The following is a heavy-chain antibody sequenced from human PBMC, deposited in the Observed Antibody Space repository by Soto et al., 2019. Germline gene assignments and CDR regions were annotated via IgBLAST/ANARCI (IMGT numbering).Heavy chain of an antibody. D-gene: IGHD2-15*01. CDR3: ARTVVAAYYYYMDV. Sequence: GGFLRLSCAASGFTFDDYSMSWVRQAPGKGLEWVSGINWNGGSTGYADSVKGRFTISRDNAKNSLYLQMNSLRAEDTALYHCARTVVAAYYYYMDVWGKGTTVTVSS. V-gene: IGHV3-20*01. CDR1: GFTFDDYS. CDR2: INWNGGST. J-gene: IGHJ6*03.